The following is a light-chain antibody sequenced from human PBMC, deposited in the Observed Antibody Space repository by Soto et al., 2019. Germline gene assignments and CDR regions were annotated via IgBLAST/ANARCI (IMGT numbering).Light chain of an antibody. CDR3: QQYGSSPK. CDR1: QSVSSSY. CDR2: GAS. Sequence: ELVLTQSPGTLSLSPGERATLSCRASQSVSSSYLAWYQQKPGQAPRLLIYGASSRATGIPDRFSGSGSGTDFTLTISRLEPDDFAVYYCQQYGSSPKFGQGTKVEIK. J-gene: IGKJ1*01. V-gene: IGKV3-20*01.